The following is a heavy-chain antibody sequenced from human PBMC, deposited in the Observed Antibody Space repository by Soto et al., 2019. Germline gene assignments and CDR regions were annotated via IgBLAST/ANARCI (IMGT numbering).Heavy chain of an antibody. CDR3: AQVGGGGPVKAATGRMDV. D-gene: IGHD3-16*01. J-gene: IGHJ6*02. V-gene: IGHV4-38-2*01. Sequence: KTSETLSLTCAVSGYSIINRYYWGWIRQPPGMGLEWIGSIYHSGSTSYNPSLRSRVTISVVTSKNQFSLNLRSVTAADTAMYYCAQVGGGGPVKAATGRMDVWGQGTQVTLSS. CDR1: GYSIINRYY. CDR2: IYHSGST.